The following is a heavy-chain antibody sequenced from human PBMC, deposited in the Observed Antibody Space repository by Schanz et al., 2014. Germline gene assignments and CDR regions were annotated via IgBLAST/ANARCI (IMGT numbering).Heavy chain of an antibody. D-gene: IGHD1-1*01. CDR3: ARDTTWRLDL. J-gene: IGHJ2*01. CDR1: GGSISSGSYY. CDR2: VYTSGST. V-gene: IGHV4-61*02. Sequence: QVQLQESGPGLVKPSQTLSLTCSVSGGSISSGSYYWNWIRQPAGKGLEWIGRVYTSGSTNYNPSLKSRVPISLDTSKNQFSLTLTSLTAADTAVYYCARDTTWRLDLWGRGTLVTDSS.